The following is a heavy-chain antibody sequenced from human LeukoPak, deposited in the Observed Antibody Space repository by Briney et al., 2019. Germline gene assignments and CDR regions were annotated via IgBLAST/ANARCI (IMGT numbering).Heavy chain of an antibody. CDR3: ARDLSVTTVTNPMTDY. CDR2: INPNSGGT. Sequence: ASVKVSCKASGYTFTGYYMHWVRQAPGQGLEWMGWINPNSGGTNYAQKFQGRVTMTRDTSISTAYMELSRLRSDDTAVYYCARDLSVTTVTNPMTDYWGQGTLVTVSP. D-gene: IGHD4-17*01. CDR1: GYTFTGYY. V-gene: IGHV1-2*02. J-gene: IGHJ4*02.